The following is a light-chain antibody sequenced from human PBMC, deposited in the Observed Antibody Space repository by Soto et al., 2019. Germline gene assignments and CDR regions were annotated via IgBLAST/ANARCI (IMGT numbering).Light chain of an antibody. J-gene: IGKJ5*01. CDR1: QSVNSDY. CDR3: QQYERSSIT. CDR2: GAS. V-gene: IGKV3-20*01. Sequence: EIVLTHSPGTLSLSPWEIATLSCRASQSVNSDYFAWYQQRPGQPPRLLIYGASSRATGIPDRFSGSGSGTDFTLSISRLEPEDFALYYCQQYERSSITFGQGTRLEIK.